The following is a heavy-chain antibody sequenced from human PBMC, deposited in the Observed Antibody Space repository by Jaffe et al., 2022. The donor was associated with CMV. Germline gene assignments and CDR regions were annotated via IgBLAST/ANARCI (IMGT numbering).Heavy chain of an antibody. D-gene: IGHD3-9*01. Sequence: EVQLVESGGGLVQPGGSLRLSCAAFGFTFSSYDINWVRQAPGKGLEWVSYISSGGHNIEYADSVKGRFTISRDNAMNSLYLQMNTLRAEDTAVYYCARQEVAQDRPYDILTAYYTTQWTYNYYYMDVWGKGTTVTVSS. CDR1: GFTFSSYD. CDR3: ARQEVAQDRPYDILTAYYTTQWTYNYYYMDV. CDR2: ISSGGHNI. V-gene: IGHV3-48*03. J-gene: IGHJ6*03.